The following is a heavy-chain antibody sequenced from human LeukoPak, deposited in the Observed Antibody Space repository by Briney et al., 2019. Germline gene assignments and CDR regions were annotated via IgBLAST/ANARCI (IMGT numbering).Heavy chain of an antibody. D-gene: IGHD6-13*01. V-gene: IGHV1-2*02. CDR3: ARSSWLGY. Sequence: ASVKVSCKASGYTFTDYYMHWVRQAPGQGLEWMGWINPNSGVTMYAQNFQGRVTMTRDTSISTAYMELSRLRSDDTAVYYCARSSWLGYWGQGTLVTVSS. J-gene: IGHJ4*02. CDR1: GYTFTDYY. CDR2: INPNSGVT.